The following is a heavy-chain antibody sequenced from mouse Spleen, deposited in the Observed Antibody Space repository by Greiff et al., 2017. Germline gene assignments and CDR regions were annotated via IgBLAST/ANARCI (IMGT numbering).Heavy chain of an antibody. V-gene: IGHV3-2*02. CDR2: ISYSGST. CDR3: AKVATHDYYGSEGGMDY. Sequence: VQLKESGPGLVKPSQSLSLTCTVTGYSITSDYAWNWIRQFPGNKLEWMGYISYSGSTSYNPSLKSRISITRDTSKNQFFLQLKSVTTEDTATYDCAKVATHDYYGSEGGMDYWGQGTPVTVSS. D-gene: IGHD1-1*01. J-gene: IGHJ4*01. CDR1: GYSITSDYA.